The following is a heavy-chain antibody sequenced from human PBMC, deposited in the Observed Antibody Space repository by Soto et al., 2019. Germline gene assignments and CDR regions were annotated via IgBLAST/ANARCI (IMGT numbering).Heavy chain of an antibody. D-gene: IGHD2-2*01. Sequence: SETLSLTCTVSCGSISSYYWSWIRQPPGKGLEWIGYIYYSGSTNYNPSLKSRVTISVDTSKNQFSLKLSSVTAADTAVYYCARGPPADVVVPAGVYYYYMDVWGKGTTVTVSS. CDR2: IYYSGST. V-gene: IGHV4-59*01. CDR1: CGSISSYY. CDR3: ARGPPADVVVPAGVYYYYMDV. J-gene: IGHJ6*03.